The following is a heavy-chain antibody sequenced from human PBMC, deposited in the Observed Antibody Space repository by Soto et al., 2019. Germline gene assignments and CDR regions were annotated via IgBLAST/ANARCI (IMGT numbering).Heavy chain of an antibody. J-gene: IGHJ4*02. CDR1: GFTFSNYW. V-gene: IGHV3-7*05. D-gene: IGHD1-26*01. Sequence: EVQLVESGGDLVQPGGSLRLSCEASGFTFSNYWMSWVRQTPGKGLEWVANIKKDGSGKYYVDSVKGRFTISRDNDKNSLFLQMNSLRAEDTAVYYCARDPRDSEYAIFDYWGQGTLVTVSS. CDR3: ARDPRDSEYAIFDY. CDR2: IKKDGSGK.